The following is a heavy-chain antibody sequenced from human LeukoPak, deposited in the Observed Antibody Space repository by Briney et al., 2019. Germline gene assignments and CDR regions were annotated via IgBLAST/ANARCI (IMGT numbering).Heavy chain of an antibody. J-gene: IGHJ6*02. CDR2: ISSSGSTI. CDR1: GFTFSDYY. Sequence: GSLRLSYAASGFTFSDYYMSWIRQAPGKGLEWVSYISSSGSTIYYADSVKGRFTISRDNAKNSLYLQMNSLRAEDTAVYYCARDGTVVTANHYYHGMDVWGQGTTVTVSS. CDR3: ARDGTVVTANHYYHGMDV. D-gene: IGHD2-21*02. V-gene: IGHV3-11*01.